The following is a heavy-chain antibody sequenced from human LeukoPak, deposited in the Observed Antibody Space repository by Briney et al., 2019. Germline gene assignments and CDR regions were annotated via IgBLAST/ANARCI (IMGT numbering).Heavy chain of an antibody. CDR3: AREDWSGSFSNWFDP. V-gene: IGHV1-69*05. J-gene: IGHJ5*02. CDR2: IIPIFGTA. Sequence: GASAKVSCKASGGTFSSYAISWVRQAPGQGLEWMGGIIPIFGTANYAQKFQGRVTITTDESTSTAYMELSSLRSEDTAVYYCAREDWSGSFSNWFDPWGQGTLVTVSS. D-gene: IGHD3-3*01. CDR1: GGTFSSYA.